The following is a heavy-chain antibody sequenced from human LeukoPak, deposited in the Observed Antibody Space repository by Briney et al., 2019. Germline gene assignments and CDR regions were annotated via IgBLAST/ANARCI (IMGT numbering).Heavy chain of an antibody. CDR1: GFTFSNNW. D-gene: IGHD3-10*01. Sequence: GGSLRRSCAASGFTFSNNWSSWVRQAPGNGLEWVANIKQDGSEKDYVDSVKGRFTISRDNAKDSLYLQMNSLRADDTAVYYCARGLWFGGDWGQGTLITVSS. V-gene: IGHV3-7*01. J-gene: IGHJ4*02. CDR3: ARGLWFGGD. CDR2: IKQDGSEK.